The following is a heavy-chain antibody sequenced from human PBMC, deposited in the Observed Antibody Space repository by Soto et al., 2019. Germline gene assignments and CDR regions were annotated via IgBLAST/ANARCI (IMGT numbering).Heavy chain of an antibody. CDR3: AKDPTDILTGYYYY. Sequence: PGGSLRLSCAASGSTFSSYAMSWVRQAPGKGLEWVSAISGSGGSTYYADSVKGRFTISRDNSKNTLYLQMNSLRAEDTAVYYCAKDPTDILTGYYYYWGQGTLVTVSS. CDR1: GSTFSSYA. V-gene: IGHV3-23*01. J-gene: IGHJ4*02. CDR2: ISGSGGST. D-gene: IGHD3-9*01.